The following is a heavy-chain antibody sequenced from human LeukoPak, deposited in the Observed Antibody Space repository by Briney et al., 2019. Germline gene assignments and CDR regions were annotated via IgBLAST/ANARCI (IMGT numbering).Heavy chain of an antibody. CDR3: ARRAGEYSHPYDY. J-gene: IGHJ4*02. CDR2: IYSGGNT. Sequence: GGSLRLSCTVSGFTISSNSWSWVRQAPGKGLEWVSFIYSGGNTHYSDSVKGRFTISRDNSKNTLYLQMSSLRAEDTAIYYCARRAGEYSHPYDYWGQGTLVTVSS. D-gene: IGHD2-15*01. CDR1: GFTISSNS. V-gene: IGHV3-53*01.